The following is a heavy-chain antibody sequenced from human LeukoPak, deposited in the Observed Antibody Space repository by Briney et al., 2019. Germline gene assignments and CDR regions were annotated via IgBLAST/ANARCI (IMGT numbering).Heavy chain of an antibody. CDR1: GGSITSGGYS. D-gene: IGHD3-22*01. J-gene: IGHJ5*02. V-gene: IGHV4-30-2*01. CDR3: ARDSSGENGVWFDP. Sequence: SETLSLTCAVSGGSITSGGYSWSWIRQPAGKGLEWLGYIYYSGSTYYNPSLKSRVTISVDRSKNQFSLKLSSVTAADTAVYYCARDSSGENGVWFDPWGQGTLVTVSS. CDR2: IYYSGST.